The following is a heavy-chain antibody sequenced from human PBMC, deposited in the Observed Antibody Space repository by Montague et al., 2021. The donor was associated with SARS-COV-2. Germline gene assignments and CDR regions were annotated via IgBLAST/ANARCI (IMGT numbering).Heavy chain of an antibody. Sequence: CAISGDSVCIKKARWNWERQTPSRDLERQGRTYYRSKWNNDYAESVKSRITIDPDTSKHQFSLHLNSVTPEDTAVYYCARIPVGSKYYFDYWGQGTLVTVSS. V-gene: IGHV6-1*01. CDR1: GDSVCIKKAR. D-gene: IGHD2-2*01. J-gene: IGHJ4*02. CDR2: TYYRSKWNN. CDR3: ARIPVGSKYYFDY.